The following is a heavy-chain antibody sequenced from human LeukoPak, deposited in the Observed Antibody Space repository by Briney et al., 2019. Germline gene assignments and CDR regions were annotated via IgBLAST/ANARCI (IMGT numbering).Heavy chain of an antibody. V-gene: IGHV4-34*01. D-gene: IGHD3-10*01. CDR2: IRHDGTT. J-gene: IGHJ4*02. CDR3: AGSSGVRRRPYNGDDIITVIGYSDY. Sequence: SETLSLTCAVYGGSFSGPYYWSWIRHAPGKGLEWIGEIRHDGTTHYDPPLESRITVSVDPSTNELSLKLSSVTAADSGVYYCAGSSGVRRRPYNGDDIITVIGYSDYWGQGTLVTVSS. CDR1: GGSFSGPYY.